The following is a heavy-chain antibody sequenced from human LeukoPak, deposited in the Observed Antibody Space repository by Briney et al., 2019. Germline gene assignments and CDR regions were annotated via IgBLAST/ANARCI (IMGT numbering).Heavy chain of an antibody. CDR1: GGSFSGYY. D-gene: IGHD3-10*01. CDR3: ARGRTDYYGSGSNIDY. J-gene: IGHJ4*02. V-gene: IGHV4-34*01. CDR2: INHSGST. Sequence: SETLSLTCAVYGGSFSGYYWSWIRQPPGKGLEWIGEINHSGSTNYNPSLKSRVTISVDASKNQFSLKLSSVTAADTAVYYCARGRTDYYGSGSNIDYWGQGTLVTVSS.